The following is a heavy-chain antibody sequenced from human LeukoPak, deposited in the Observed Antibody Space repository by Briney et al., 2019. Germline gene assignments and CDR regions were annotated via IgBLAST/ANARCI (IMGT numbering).Heavy chain of an antibody. CDR1: GYTFTSYG. CDR3: AREIDRDGYNRFFDY. J-gene: IGHJ4*02. Sequence: ASVKVSCKASGYTFTSYGISWMRQAPGQRLEWMGWINAGNGNTKYSQKFQGRVTITRDTSASTAYMDLSSLRSEDTAVYYCAREIDRDGYNRFFDYWGQGTLVTVSS. D-gene: IGHD5-24*01. V-gene: IGHV1-3*01. CDR2: INAGNGNT.